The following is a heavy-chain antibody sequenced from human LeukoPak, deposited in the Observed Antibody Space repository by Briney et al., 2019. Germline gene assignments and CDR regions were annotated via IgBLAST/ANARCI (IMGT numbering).Heavy chain of an antibody. Sequence: GGSLRLSCAASGFTVSSNYMNWVRQAPGKGLEWVSVIYSGGSTYYADSVKGRFTISRDNSKNTLYLRMNSLRAEDTAVYYCAKGGVATVDYFDYWGQGILVTVSS. CDR2: IYSGGST. CDR1: GFTVSSNY. D-gene: IGHD5-12*01. J-gene: IGHJ4*02. V-gene: IGHV3-66*01. CDR3: AKGGVATVDYFDY.